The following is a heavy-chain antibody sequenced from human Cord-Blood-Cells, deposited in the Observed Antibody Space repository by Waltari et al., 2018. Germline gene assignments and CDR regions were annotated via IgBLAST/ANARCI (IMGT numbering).Heavy chain of an antibody. Sequence: QVQLQQWGAGLLKPSETLSLTCAVYGGSFSGYYWSWIRQPPGKGLEWIGEINHSGSTNYNPSLKSRVTISVDTSKNQFSLKLSSVTAADTAVYYCARYCSGGSCYDYWGQGTLVTVSS. J-gene: IGHJ4*02. CDR3: ARYCSGGSCYDY. CDR2: INHSGST. CDR1: GGSFSGYY. D-gene: IGHD2-15*01. V-gene: IGHV4-34*01.